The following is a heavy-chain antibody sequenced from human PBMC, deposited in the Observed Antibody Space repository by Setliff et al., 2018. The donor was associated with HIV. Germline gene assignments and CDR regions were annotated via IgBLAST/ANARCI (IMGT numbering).Heavy chain of an antibody. J-gene: IGHJ4*02. CDR3: ARVRLTMIMMVDYFDQ. D-gene: IGHD3-22*01. V-gene: IGHV4-4*07. CDR2: IYSTGDT. CDR1: GGSMSSYC. Sequence: SETLSLTCSVSGGSMSSYCWTWIRQSAGKGLEWVGHIYSTGDTNYNPSLKSRVTLSADTSKNQLSLSLTSVTAADTAVYYCARVRLTMIMMVDYFDQWGQGTLVTVSS.